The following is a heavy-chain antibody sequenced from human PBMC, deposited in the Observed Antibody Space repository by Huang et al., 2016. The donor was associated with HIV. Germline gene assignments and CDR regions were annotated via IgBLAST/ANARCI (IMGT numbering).Heavy chain of an antibody. V-gene: IGHV1-46*02. J-gene: IGHJ3*01. CDR1: GYTFNSNH. CDR2: IKHSGGST. D-gene: IGHD6-19*01. CDR3: ARVGSGWSLLGDALDF. Sequence: QVQLVQSGAEVKKPGASVRISCKAYGYTFNSNHRNWVRQAPGQGLEGMGKIKHSGGSTDYAQKFQDRITMTRDRSTSTVYLELRSLTSDDTAIYYCARVGSGWSLLGDALDFWGRGTMVTVSS.